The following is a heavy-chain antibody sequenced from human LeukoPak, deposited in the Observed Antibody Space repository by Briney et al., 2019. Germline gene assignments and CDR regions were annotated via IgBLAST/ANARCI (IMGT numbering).Heavy chain of an antibody. CDR2: IYTSGST. Sequence: SETLSLTCTVSGGSISSGSYYWSWIRQPAGKGLEWIGRIYTSGSTNYNPSLKSRVTISVDTSKNQFSLKLSSVTAADTAVYYCARTPYGSGIRFDPWGQEPWSPSPQ. J-gene: IGHJ5*02. CDR3: ARTPYGSGIRFDP. D-gene: IGHD3-10*01. CDR1: GGSISSGSYY. V-gene: IGHV4-61*02.